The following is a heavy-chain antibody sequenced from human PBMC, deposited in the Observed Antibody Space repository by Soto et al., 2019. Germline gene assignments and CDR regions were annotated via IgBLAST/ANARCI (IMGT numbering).Heavy chain of an antibody. V-gene: IGHV3-30-3*01. J-gene: IGHJ3*02. CDR2: ISYDGSNK. CDR1: GFTFSSYA. Sequence: PGESLKISCAASGFTFSSYAMHWVRQAPGKGLEWVAVISYDGSNKYYADSVKGRFTISRDNSKNTLYLQMNSLRAEDTAVYYCARDQEITMIVVVIGAFDIWGQGTMVTVSS. CDR3: ARDQEITMIVVVIGAFDI. D-gene: IGHD3-22*01.